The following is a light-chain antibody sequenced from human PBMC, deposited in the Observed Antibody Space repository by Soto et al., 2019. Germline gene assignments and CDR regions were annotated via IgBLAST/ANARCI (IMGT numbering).Light chain of an antibody. Sequence: DIQMTQSPSSLSASVGDRVTITCLASQSIRTYLNTYQQKPGKAPKVLIYAASSLQSGVPSRFSGSGSGTDFTLTISGLQPEDVATYYCQKYNSAPLSFGGGTKVDI. V-gene: IGKV1-39*01. CDR1: QSIRTY. CDR2: AAS. J-gene: IGKJ4*01. CDR3: QKYNSAPLS.